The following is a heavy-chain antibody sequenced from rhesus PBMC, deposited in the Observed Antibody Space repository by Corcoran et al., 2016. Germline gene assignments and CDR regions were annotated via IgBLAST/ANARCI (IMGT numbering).Heavy chain of an antibody. CDR1: GYTFTSYY. Sequence: QVQLVQSGAEVKKPGTSVKLSCKASGYTFTSYYINWVRKAPGQVLEWVGWINPSNGNTGYAQRFQGRITMTRDTSTSTAYMELNSLRSEDTAVYYCARSSGSNLFDYWGQGVLVTVSS. J-gene: IGHJ4*01. D-gene: IGHD4-23*01. CDR3: ARSSGSNLFDY. CDR2: INPSNGNT. V-gene: IGHV1-200*01.